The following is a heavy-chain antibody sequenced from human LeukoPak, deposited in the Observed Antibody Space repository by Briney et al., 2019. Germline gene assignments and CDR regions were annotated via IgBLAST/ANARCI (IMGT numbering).Heavy chain of an antibody. V-gene: IGHV3-30*02. Sequence: GGSLRLSCAASGFTFSSYGMHWVRQAPGKGLEWVAFIRYDGSNKYYADSVKGRFTVSRDNSKNTLYLQMNSLRAEDTAVYYCAKDSPLYGDYHVSSDFDYWGQGTLVTVSS. J-gene: IGHJ4*02. D-gene: IGHD4-17*01. CDR3: AKDSPLYGDYHVSSDFDY. CDR1: GFTFSSYG. CDR2: IRYDGSNK.